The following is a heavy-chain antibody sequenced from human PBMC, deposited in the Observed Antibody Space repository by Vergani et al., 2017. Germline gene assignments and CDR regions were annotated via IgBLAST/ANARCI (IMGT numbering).Heavy chain of an antibody. CDR3: ARDREYYDFWSGYYGSPYYFDY. D-gene: IGHD3-3*01. CDR2: ISSSSSTI. J-gene: IGHJ4*02. V-gene: IGHV3-48*01. Sequence: EVQLVESGGGLVQPGGSLRLSCAASGFTFSSYSMNWVRQAPGTGLEWVSYISSSSSTIYYADSVKGRFTISRDNAKNSLYLQMNSLRAEDTAVYYCARDREYYDFWSGYYGSPYYFDYWGQGTLVTVSS. CDR1: GFTFSSYS.